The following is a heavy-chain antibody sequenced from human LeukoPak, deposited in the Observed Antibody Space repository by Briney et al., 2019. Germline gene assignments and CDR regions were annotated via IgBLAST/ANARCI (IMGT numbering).Heavy chain of an antibody. CDR3: ARVGGFMVRGVLGDDP. V-gene: IGHV1-69*13. CDR1: GGTFSRYA. Sequence: ASVKVSCKASGGTFSRYAISWERQAPGQGLEWMGGIIPIFGTANYAQKFQGRVTITADESTSTAYMELSSLRSEDTAVYYCARVGGFMVRGVLGDDPWGQGTLVTVSS. D-gene: IGHD3-10*01. J-gene: IGHJ5*02. CDR2: IIPIFGTA.